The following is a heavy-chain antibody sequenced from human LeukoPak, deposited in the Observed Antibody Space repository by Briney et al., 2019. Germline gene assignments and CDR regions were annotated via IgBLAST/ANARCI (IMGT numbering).Heavy chain of an antibody. CDR1: GDSISSYY. J-gene: IGHJ4*02. Sequence: SETLSLTCTVSGDSISSYYWSWIRQPPGKGLEWIGYIYYSGSTNYNPSLKSRVTISVDTSKNQFSLKLSSVTAADTAVYYCARDRDSGLHDYWGQGTLVTVSS. D-gene: IGHD1-26*01. CDR3: ARDRDSGLHDY. V-gene: IGHV4-59*01. CDR2: IYYSGST.